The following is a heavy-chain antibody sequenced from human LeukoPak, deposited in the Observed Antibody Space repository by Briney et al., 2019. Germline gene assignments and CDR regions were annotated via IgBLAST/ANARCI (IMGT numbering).Heavy chain of an antibody. Sequence: ASVEVSCKASGYTFTGYYMHWVRQAPGQGLEWMRWINPNSGGTNYAQKFQGRVTMTRDTSISTAYMELSRLRSDDTAVYYCARPAPDYGDETLYFDYWGQGTLVTVSS. D-gene: IGHD4-17*01. J-gene: IGHJ4*02. CDR3: ARPAPDYGDETLYFDY. CDR2: INPNSGGT. CDR1: GYTFTGYY. V-gene: IGHV1-2*02.